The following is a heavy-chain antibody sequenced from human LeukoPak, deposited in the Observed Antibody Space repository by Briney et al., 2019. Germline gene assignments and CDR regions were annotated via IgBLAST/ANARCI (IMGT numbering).Heavy chain of an antibody. CDR2: ISAYNGNT. CDR1: GLSFSSYG. Sequence: GGSLRLSCAASGLSFSSYGISWVRQAPGQGLEWMGWISAYNGNTNYAQRLQGRVTMTTDTSTSTVYMELRSLTSDDTAVYYCARVPSGGPFDYWGQGTLVTVSS. V-gene: IGHV1-18*01. CDR3: ARVPSGGPFDY. D-gene: IGHD2-15*01. J-gene: IGHJ4*02.